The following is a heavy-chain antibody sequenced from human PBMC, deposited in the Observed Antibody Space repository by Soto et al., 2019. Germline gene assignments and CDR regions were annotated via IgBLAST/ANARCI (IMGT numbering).Heavy chain of an antibody. Sequence: GGSLRLSCTGSGFSFGDYAMSWVRRDPGKGLGGVGFIRSKAYGGTTEWAASVRGRVTFSRDDSKRMGYLQMKSLKTEDTGGDWCTIFTRTSAMDVWGQG. D-gene: IGHD2-15*01. J-gene: IGHJ6*02. CDR3: TIFTRTSAMDV. CDR1: GFSFGDYA. V-gene: IGHV3-49*04. CDR2: IRSKAYGGTT.